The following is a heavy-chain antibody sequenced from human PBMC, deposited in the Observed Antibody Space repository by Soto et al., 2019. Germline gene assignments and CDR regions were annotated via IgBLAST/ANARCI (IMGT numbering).Heavy chain of an antibody. CDR1: GGTFSSYT. D-gene: IGHD4-17*01. CDR2: FIPILGIA. J-gene: IGHJ2*01. Sequence: QVQLVQSGAEVKKPGSSVKVSCKASGGTFSSYTISWVRQAPGQGLEWMGRFIPILGIANYAQKFQGRVTITADKSTSTAYMELSSLRSEDTAVYYCARDSIGDYTWYFDLWGRGTLVTVSS. V-gene: IGHV1-69*08. CDR3: ARDSIGDYTWYFDL.